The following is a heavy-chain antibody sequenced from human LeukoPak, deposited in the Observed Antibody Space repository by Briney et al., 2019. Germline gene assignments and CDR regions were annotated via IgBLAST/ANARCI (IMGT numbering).Heavy chain of an antibody. CDR1: GFTFSSYA. V-gene: IGHV3-23*01. CDR2: ISGSGGST. CDR3: AKKAVTGGPPYYFDY. Sequence: GGSLRLSCAASGFTFSSYAMSWVRQAPGRGLEWVSSISGSGGSTYYADSVKGRFTISRGNSKDTLYLKMNSLRAEDTAVYYCAKKAVTGGPPYYFDYWGQGTLVTVSS. D-gene: IGHD6-19*01. J-gene: IGHJ4*02.